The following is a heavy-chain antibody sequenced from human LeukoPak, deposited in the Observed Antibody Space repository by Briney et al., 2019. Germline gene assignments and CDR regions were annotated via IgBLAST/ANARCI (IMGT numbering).Heavy chain of an antibody. CDR1: GLAFSTYA. D-gene: IGHD5-18*01. Sequence: PGGSLRLSCAASGLAFSTYAMSWVRQAAGKGLEWVSVVSESGEITHYADSVKGRFTISRDNSKNTVYLQMNSLRAEDYAVYYCAKDTAQGYTYGTIEQDYWGQGTRVTVSS. V-gene: IGHV3-23*01. J-gene: IGHJ4*02. CDR3: AKDTAQGYTYGTIEQDY. CDR2: VSESGEIT.